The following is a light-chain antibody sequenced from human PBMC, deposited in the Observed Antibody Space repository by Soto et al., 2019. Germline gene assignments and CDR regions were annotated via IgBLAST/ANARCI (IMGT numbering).Light chain of an antibody. CDR2: GAS. J-gene: IGKJ5*01. CDR3: QQRSNWPIT. CDR1: QSVSSSY. V-gene: IGKV3D-20*02. Sequence: EIVMKQAPATPSVSPGERATLSCRAGQSVSSSYIAWYQQRPGQTPSLLIYGASTRAAGIPARFSGSGSGTDFTLTISSLEPEDFAVYYCQQRSNWPITFGQGTRLEI.